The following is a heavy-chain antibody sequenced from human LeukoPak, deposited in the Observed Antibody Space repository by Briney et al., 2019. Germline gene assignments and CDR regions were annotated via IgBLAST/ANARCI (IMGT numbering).Heavy chain of an antibody. CDR2: IYYTGIT. V-gene: IGHV4-39*02. CDR3: VRTGFWVRGVISYCDY. D-gene: IGHD3-10*01. CDR1: GGSISSSNYY. J-gene: IGHJ4*02. Sequence: SETLSLTCTVSGGSISSSNYYWVWFRQPPGKSLEWIGSIYYTGITYQNPSLKSRVTISVDTSNNHFSLRLTSVTAADTAVYYCVRTGFWVRGVISYCDYWGQGTLVTV.